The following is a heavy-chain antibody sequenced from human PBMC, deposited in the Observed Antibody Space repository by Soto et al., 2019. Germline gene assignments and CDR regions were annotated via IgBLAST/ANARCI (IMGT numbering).Heavy chain of an antibody. Sequence: GESLKISCNASGYIFSGYCIGLVRQMPGRGLEWMGVIYPGDSDTRYSPSFQGQVTISADKSISTAYLQWTNLKASDTAIYYCARREGTGWAYWGQGTLVTVSS. CDR3: ARREGTGWAY. CDR2: IYPGDSDT. CDR1: GYIFSGYC. D-gene: IGHD6-19*01. V-gene: IGHV5-51*01. J-gene: IGHJ4*02.